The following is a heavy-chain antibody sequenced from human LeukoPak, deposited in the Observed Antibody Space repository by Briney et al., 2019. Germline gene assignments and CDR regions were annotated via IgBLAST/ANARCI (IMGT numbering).Heavy chain of an antibody. CDR3: ARDYSSSWYAGYYYYGMDV. CDR2: IYSGGST. V-gene: IGHV3-53*01. CDR1: GFTVSSNY. J-gene: IGHJ6*02. D-gene: IGHD6-13*01. Sequence: GGSLRLSCAASGFTVSSNYMSWVRQAPGKGLEWVSVIYSGGSTYYSDSVKGRFTISRDNSKNTLYLQMNSLRAEDTAVYYCARDYSSSWYAGYYYYGMDVWGQGTTVTVSS.